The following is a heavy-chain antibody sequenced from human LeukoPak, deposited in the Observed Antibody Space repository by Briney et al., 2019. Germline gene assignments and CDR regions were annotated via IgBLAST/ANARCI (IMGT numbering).Heavy chain of an antibody. J-gene: IGHJ5*02. Sequence: GGSLRLSCAASGFTFSSSWMHWVRQAPGKGLEWVSLINGDGGSTNYADSVKGRFTISRDNSKNSLYLQMNSLRTDDTALYYCARFRGGFDPWGQGTLVTVSS. D-gene: IGHD3-10*01. CDR1: GFTFSSSW. V-gene: IGHV3-43*02. CDR2: INGDGGST. CDR3: ARFRGGFDP.